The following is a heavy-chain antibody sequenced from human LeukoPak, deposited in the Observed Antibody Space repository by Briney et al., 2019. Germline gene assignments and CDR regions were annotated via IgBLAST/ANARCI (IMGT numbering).Heavy chain of an antibody. CDR1: GFTFSSYG. Sequence: GGSLRLSCAASGFTFSSYGMHWVRQAPGKGLEWVAVISYDGSNKYYADSVKGRFTISRDNSKNTLYLQMNSLRAEGTAVYYCAKAFYSSSSGDYWGQGTLVTVSS. V-gene: IGHV3-30*18. J-gene: IGHJ4*02. CDR2: ISYDGSNK. CDR3: AKAFYSSSSGDY. D-gene: IGHD6-6*01.